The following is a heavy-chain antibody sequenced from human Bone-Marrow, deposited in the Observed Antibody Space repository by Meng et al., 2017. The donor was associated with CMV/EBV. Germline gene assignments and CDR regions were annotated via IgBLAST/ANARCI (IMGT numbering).Heavy chain of an antibody. CDR3: ARQNTVVTPFDY. Sequence: ASVKVSCKTSGYTFTSYGISWVRQAPGQGLEWMGWISTYNGNTNYAQKLQGRVTMTTGTFTNTAYMELRSLRSDDTALYYCARQNTVVTPFDYWGQGTLVTVSS. V-gene: IGHV1-18*01. D-gene: IGHD4-23*01. CDR1: GYTFTSYG. CDR2: ISTYNGNT. J-gene: IGHJ4*02.